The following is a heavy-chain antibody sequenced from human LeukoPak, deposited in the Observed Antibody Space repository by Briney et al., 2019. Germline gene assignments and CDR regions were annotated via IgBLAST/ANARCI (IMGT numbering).Heavy chain of an antibody. CDR3: ARDGLLWFGELGGYFDY. V-gene: IGHV4-30-4*07. D-gene: IGHD3-10*01. CDR2: IYYSGNA. CDR1: GDSISSASYS. J-gene: IGHJ4*02. Sequence: SETLSLTCAVSGDSISSASYSWTWIRQPPGKGLEWIGYIYYSGNAYYNPSLKSRVTISVDTSKNQFSLKLSSVTAADTAVYYCARDGLLWFGELGGYFDYWGQGTLVTVSS.